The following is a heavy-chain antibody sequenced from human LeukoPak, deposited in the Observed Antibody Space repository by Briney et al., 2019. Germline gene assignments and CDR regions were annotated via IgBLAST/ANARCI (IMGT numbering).Heavy chain of an antibody. V-gene: IGHV1-18*01. CDR2: ISAYNGNT. J-gene: IGHJ4*02. CDR3: KRDRWRVATFDY. CDR1: GYTFTSYG. D-gene: IGHD5-12*01. Sequence: ASVKVSCKASGYTFTSYGISWVRQAPGQGLEWMGWISAYNGNTNYAQKLQGRVTMTTDTSTSTAYMELTSLRSDDTAVYYCKRDRWRVATFDYWGQGTLVTVSS.